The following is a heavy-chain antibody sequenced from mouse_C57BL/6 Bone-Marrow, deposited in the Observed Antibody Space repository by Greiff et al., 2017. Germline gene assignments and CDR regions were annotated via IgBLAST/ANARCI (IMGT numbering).Heavy chain of an antibody. CDR1: GYTFTSYT. J-gene: IGHJ2*01. CDR3: AQRGYVDY. V-gene: IGHV1-4*01. Sequence: VQLQESGAELARPGASVKMSCKASGYTFTSYTMHWVKQRPGQGLEWIGYINPSSGYTKYNQKFKDKATLTADKSSSTAYMQLSSLTSEDSAVYYCAQRGYVDYWGQGNTLTVSS. CDR2: INPSSGYT.